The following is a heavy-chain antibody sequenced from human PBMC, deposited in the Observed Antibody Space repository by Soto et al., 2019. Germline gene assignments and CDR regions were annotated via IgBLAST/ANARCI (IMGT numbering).Heavy chain of an antibody. Sequence: PGGSLRLSCAASGFPFSSYSMNWVRQTPGKGLEWVSSISSSSSYIYYADSVRGRFTISRDNAKNSLYLQMNSLRAEDTAVYYCARLLGFGELPHMDVWGKGTTVTVSS. V-gene: IGHV3-21*01. CDR2: ISSSSSYI. CDR1: GFPFSSYS. D-gene: IGHD3-10*01. J-gene: IGHJ6*03. CDR3: ARLLGFGELPHMDV.